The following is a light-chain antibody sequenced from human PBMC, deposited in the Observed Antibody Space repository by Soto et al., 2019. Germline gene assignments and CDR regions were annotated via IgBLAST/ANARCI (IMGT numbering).Light chain of an antibody. Sequence: DIQMTQSPSTLSASVGDTVTITCRASQSLSYWLAWYQQKPGQAPKLLIHKASTLESGVPSRFSGSGCGTEITLTISILQPDDFATFYCLQYDRFPYTFGQGTKLEIK. V-gene: IGKV1-5*03. CDR2: KAS. J-gene: IGKJ2*01. CDR1: QSLSYW. CDR3: LQYDRFPYT.